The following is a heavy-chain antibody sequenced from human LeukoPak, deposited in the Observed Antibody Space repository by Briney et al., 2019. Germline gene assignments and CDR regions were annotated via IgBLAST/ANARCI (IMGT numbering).Heavy chain of an antibody. Sequence: GGSLRLSCAASGFTFSSYGMHWVRQAPGKGLEWVAFIRYDGSNKYYADSVKGRFTISRDNSKNTLYLQMNSLRAEDTAVYYCAKDNGALYSSSSFWFDPWGQGTPVTVSS. CDR2: IRYDGSNK. CDR1: GFTFSSYG. CDR3: AKDNGALYSSSSFWFDP. D-gene: IGHD6-6*01. J-gene: IGHJ5*02. V-gene: IGHV3-30*02.